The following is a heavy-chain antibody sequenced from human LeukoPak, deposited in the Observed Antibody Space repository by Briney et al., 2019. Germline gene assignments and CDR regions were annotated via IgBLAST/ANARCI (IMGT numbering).Heavy chain of an antibody. Sequence: GGSLRLSCGASGLSFRSAWTNWVRQAPGKGLERVGRIRSKADNGTAEYAALVKGRFTISRDDSKKMLYLQMNSLEVNDTAVYYCTTRGYCSGAGCYSDYWGQGTLVTVSS. CDR2: IRSKADNGTA. J-gene: IGHJ4*02. CDR1: GLSFRSAW. D-gene: IGHD2-2*02. CDR3: TTRGYCSGAGCYSDY. V-gene: IGHV3-15*07.